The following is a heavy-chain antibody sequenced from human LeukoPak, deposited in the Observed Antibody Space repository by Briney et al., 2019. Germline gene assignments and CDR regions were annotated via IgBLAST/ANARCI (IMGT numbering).Heavy chain of an antibody. CDR3: ARGIAY. D-gene: IGHD2-21*01. CDR2: ISYSGST. CDR1: GGSINSYY. V-gene: IGHV4-59*01. Sequence: PSETLSLTCTVSGGSINSYYRSWIRQTPGKGLEWIGYISYSGSTNYNPSLKSRVTISLGTSKNQFFLKLNSVTAADTGLYYCARGIAYWGQGTLVTVSS. J-gene: IGHJ4*02.